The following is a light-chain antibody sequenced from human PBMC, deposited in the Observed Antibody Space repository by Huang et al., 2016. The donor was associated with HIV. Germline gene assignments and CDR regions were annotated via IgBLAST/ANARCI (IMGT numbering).Light chain of an antibody. CDR2: DAS. CDR3: QQRYNWPLT. Sequence: EIVLTQSPASLALSPGERATLSCRASQSVHNYLAWYQQKPGQAPRLLIFDASNRATDIPARFSGSGSGTDFTLTISSLEPEDFAVYYCQQRYNWPLTFGGGTKVEIK. J-gene: IGKJ4*01. CDR1: QSVHNY. V-gene: IGKV3-11*01.